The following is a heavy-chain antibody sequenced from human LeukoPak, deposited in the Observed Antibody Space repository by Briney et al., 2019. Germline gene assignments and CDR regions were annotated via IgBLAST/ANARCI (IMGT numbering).Heavy chain of an antibody. D-gene: IGHD6-13*01. V-gene: IGHV4-39*01. CDR1: GGSISSSSYY. J-gene: IGHJ5*02. CDR2: IYYSGST. CDR3: AGQIAAAGTGWFDP. Sequence: RTSETLSLTCTVSGGSISSSSYYWGWIRQPPGKGLEWVGSIYYSGSTYYNPSLKSRVTISVDTSKNQFSLKLSSVTAADTAVYYCAGQIAAAGTGWFDPWGQGTLVTVSS.